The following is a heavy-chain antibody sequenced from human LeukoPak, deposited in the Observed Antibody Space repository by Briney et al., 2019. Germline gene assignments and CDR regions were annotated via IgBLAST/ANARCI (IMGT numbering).Heavy chain of an antibody. V-gene: IGHV1-8*01. CDR2: MNPNTGDT. J-gene: IGHJ5*02. CDR1: GYSFTSCD. Sequence: ASVKVSCKASGYSFTSCDINWVLQPTGQGPEWLGWMNPNTGDTGYAQQFQGRMNLTRITSTSTAYMELTSLRFEDTAIYYCVRAAPNGRATLTGRQTGNWFNPWGQGSLVTVSS. CDR3: VRAAPNGRATLTGRQTGNWFNP. D-gene: IGHD3-9*01.